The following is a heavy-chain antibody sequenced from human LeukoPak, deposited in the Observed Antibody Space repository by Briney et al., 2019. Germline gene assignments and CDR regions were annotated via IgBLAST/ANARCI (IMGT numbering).Heavy chain of an antibody. Sequence: GGSLGLSCAASGFTFTSYAMNWVRQAPGKGLEWVSVISASGATTDYADSVKGRFTISRDNSKNTLYLQLNSLRAEDTAVYYCTKGSYYDNSGRAYFDYWGQGTLVTVSP. J-gene: IGHJ4*02. CDR1: GFTFTSYA. D-gene: IGHD3-22*01. CDR3: TKGSYYDNSGRAYFDY. V-gene: IGHV3-23*01. CDR2: ISASGATT.